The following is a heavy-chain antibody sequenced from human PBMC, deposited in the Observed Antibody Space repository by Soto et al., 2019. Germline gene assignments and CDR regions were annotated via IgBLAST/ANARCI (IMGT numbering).Heavy chain of an antibody. CDR3: AKEPSYYGGNLRGSYFDY. J-gene: IGHJ4*02. CDR2: IGGSGGRT. Sequence: EVQLLESGGGLVQPGGSLRLSCAASGFTFSTCAMSWVRQAPGKGLEWVSSIGGSGGRTYQADSVKGRFTISRDDSKNTLYLQMNSLRAEDTAVYFCAKEPSYYGGNLRGSYFDYWGQGTLVTVSS. CDR1: GFTFSTCA. V-gene: IGHV3-23*01. D-gene: IGHD4-17*01.